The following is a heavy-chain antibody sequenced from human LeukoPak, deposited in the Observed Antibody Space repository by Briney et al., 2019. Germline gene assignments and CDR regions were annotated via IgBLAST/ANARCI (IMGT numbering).Heavy chain of an antibody. Sequence: HAGGSLRLSCAASGFIFATSWMTWVRQTPTKGLEWVATINRDGSETYYVDSVRGRFTISRDNAKNSLYLQMNSLRAEDTAVYYCASPPPWLQTYDLDVWGKGTTVTVS. CDR3: ASPPPWLQTYDLDV. V-gene: IGHV3-7*01. J-gene: IGHJ6*03. D-gene: IGHD3-22*01. CDR2: INRDGSET. CDR1: GFIFATSW.